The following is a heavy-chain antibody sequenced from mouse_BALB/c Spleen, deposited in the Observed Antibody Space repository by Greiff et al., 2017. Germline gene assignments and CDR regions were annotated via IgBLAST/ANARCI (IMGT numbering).Heavy chain of an antibody. D-gene: IGHD2-1*01. V-gene: IGHV3-6*02. Sequence: ESGPGLVKPSQSLSLTCSVTGYSITSGYYWNWIRQFPGNKLEWMGYISYDGSNNYNPSLKNRISITRDTSKNQFFLKLNSVTTEDTATYYCARERGNSLYFDVWGAGTTVTVSS. CDR2: ISYDGSN. CDR3: ARERGNSLYFDV. J-gene: IGHJ1*01. CDR1: GYSITSGYY.